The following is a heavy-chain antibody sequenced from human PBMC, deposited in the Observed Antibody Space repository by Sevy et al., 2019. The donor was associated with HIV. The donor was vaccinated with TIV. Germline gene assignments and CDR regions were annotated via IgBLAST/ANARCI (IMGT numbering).Heavy chain of an antibody. CDR2: FSFGCGEI. CDR3: AREGCTKPHDY. J-gene: IGHJ4*02. D-gene: IGHD2-8*01. Sequence: GGSLRLSCAASGFTFSKYSMSWVRQPPGKGLEWVSTFSFGCGEINYADSVKGRFTTSRENAKSSVYLQMNNRRPEDTAVYYCAREGCTKPHDYWGQGTLVTVSS. V-gene: IGHV3-23*01. CDR1: GFTFSKYS.